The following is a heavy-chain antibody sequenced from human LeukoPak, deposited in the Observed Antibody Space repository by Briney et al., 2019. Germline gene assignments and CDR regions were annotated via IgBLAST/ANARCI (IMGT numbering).Heavy chain of an antibody. V-gene: IGHV3-30*02. J-gene: IGHJ4*02. CDR1: GFTFSSYG. CDR3: AARDFWSGPASDY. D-gene: IGHD3-3*01. Sequence: GGSLRLSCAASGFTFSSYGTRWVRQAPGKGLEWVAFIRYDGSEKYYADSVKGRFTISRDNSKNTLYLQMNRLRVEDTAVYYCAARDFWSGPASDYWGQGTLVTVSS. CDR2: IRYDGSEK.